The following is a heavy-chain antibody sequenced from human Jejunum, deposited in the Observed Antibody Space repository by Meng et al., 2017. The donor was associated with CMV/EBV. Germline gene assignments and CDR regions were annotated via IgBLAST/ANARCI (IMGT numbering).Heavy chain of an antibody. CDR2: IYWDDDK. V-gene: IGHV2-5*02. D-gene: IGHD3-22*01. CDR1: GFSLSISGVG. J-gene: IGHJ4*02. Sequence: QITCKETGPPRVKPPQTLPLTCTFSGFSLSISGVGVGWIRQPPGKALEWLALIYWDDDKRYSPSLKSRLTITKDTSKNQVVLTMTNMDPVDTATYYCTHRPMTSAYYYFDYWGQGTLVTVSS. CDR3: THRPMTSAYYYFDY.